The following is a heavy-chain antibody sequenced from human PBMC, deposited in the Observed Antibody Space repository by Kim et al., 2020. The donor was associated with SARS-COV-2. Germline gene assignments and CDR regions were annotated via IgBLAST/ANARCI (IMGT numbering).Heavy chain of an antibody. V-gene: IGHV1-69*04. CDR2: IIPILGIA. CDR3: ARDRESSGLPFDY. D-gene: IGHD6-19*01. J-gene: IGHJ4*02. CDR1: GGTFSSYA. Sequence: SVKVSCKASGGTFSSYAISWVRQAPGQGLEWMGRIIPILGIANYAQKFQGRVTITADKSTSTAYMELSSLRSEDTAVYYCARDRESSGLPFDYWGQGTLVTVSS.